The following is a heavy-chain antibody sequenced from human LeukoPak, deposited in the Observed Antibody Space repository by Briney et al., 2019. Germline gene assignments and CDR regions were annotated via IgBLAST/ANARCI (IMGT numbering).Heavy chain of an antibody. V-gene: IGHV4-34*01. Sequence: SETLPLTCAVYGGSFSGYYWSWIRQPPGKGLEWLGEINHSGSTNYNPSLKSRVTISVDTSKNQFSLKLSSVTAADTAVYYCARGQGKQLVFYYYMDVWGKGTTVAVSS. CDR1: GGSFSGYY. CDR3: ARGQGKQLVFYYYMDV. CDR2: INHSGST. D-gene: IGHD6-6*01. J-gene: IGHJ6*03.